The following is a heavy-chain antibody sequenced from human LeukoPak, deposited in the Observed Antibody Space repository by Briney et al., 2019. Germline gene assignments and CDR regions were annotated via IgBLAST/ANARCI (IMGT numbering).Heavy chain of an antibody. CDR2: VWYEERTK. D-gene: IGHD5-12*01. J-gene: IGHJ4*02. Sequence: GGSLRLSCAASGFSFSDYGMHWVRQAPGKGLEWLASVWYEERTKYYVDSVKGRFTLSRDNSKNSIYLQMKSLGVDDTAIYYCVKEGIYLKSSLEEWGQGTLVTVSS. CDR3: VKEGIYLKSSLEE. V-gene: IGHV3-33*06. CDR1: GFSFSDYG.